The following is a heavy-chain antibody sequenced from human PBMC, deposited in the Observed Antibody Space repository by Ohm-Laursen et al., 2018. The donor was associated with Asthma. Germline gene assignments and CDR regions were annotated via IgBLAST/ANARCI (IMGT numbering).Heavy chain of an antibody. J-gene: IGHJ4*02. Sequence: GTLSLTCTVSGGSISSYYWSWIRQPPGKGLEWIGYIYYSGSTNYNPSLKSRVTISVDTSKNQFSLKLSSVTAADTAVYYCARVSSYYYDSSGYYFDYWGQGTLVTVSS. CDR2: IYYSGST. D-gene: IGHD3-22*01. CDR1: GGSISSYY. V-gene: IGHV4-59*01. CDR3: ARVSSYYYDSSGYYFDY.